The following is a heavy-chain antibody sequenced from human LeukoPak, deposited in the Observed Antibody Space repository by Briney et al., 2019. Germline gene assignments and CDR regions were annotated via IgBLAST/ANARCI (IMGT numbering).Heavy chain of an antibody. CDR2: IYYSGTT. CDR1: GGSINSNSHH. J-gene: IGHJ4*02. V-gene: IGHV4-39*01. Sequence: SETLSLTCSVSGGSINSNSHHWDWIRQAPGKGLEWIGNIYYSGTTSYNPSLKSRVTISVDASKNQFSLRLSSVTAADTAVYYCARRGDILTDYAFDYWGQGTLVTVSS. D-gene: IGHD3-9*01. CDR3: ARRGDILTDYAFDY.